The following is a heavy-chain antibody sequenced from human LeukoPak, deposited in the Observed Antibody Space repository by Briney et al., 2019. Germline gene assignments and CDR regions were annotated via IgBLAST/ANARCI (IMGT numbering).Heavy chain of an antibody. Sequence: SETLSLTCTVSGGSISSSSYYWGWIRQPPGKGLEWIGSIYYSGSTYYNPSLKSRVTISVDTSKNQFSLKLSSVTAADTAVYYCARDLLAARSGIDYWGQGTLVTVSS. CDR3: ARDLLAARSGIDY. V-gene: IGHV4-39*07. CDR2: IYYSGST. CDR1: GGSISSSSYY. J-gene: IGHJ4*02. D-gene: IGHD6-6*01.